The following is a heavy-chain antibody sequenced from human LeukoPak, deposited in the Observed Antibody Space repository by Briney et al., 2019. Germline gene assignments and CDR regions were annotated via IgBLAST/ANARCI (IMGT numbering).Heavy chain of an antibody. CDR1: AGSISSYY. Sequence: SETLSLTCTISAGSISSYYWSWIRHPTGKGLERIGYIYTSGSTNYNPSLKSRVTISVDTSKNQFSLKLSSVTAADTAVYYCARHLGADGYSSSSVYFDYWGQGTRVTVSS. J-gene: IGHJ4*02. CDR3: ARHLGADGYSSSSVYFDY. CDR2: IYTSGST. D-gene: IGHD6-6*01. V-gene: IGHV4-4*09.